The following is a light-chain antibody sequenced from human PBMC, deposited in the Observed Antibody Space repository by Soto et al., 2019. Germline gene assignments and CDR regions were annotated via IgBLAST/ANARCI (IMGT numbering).Light chain of an antibody. V-gene: IGLV1-40*01. CDR1: SSNIGAGYD. Sequence: QLVLTQPPSVSGAPGQRVTISCTGSSSNIGAGYDVHWYQQLPETAPKLLIYGNSNRSSGVPDRFSGSKSGTSASLAITGLQAEDEADYYCQSYDSSLSGNWVFGGGTKLTVL. CDR2: GNS. J-gene: IGLJ3*02. CDR3: QSYDSSLSGNWV.